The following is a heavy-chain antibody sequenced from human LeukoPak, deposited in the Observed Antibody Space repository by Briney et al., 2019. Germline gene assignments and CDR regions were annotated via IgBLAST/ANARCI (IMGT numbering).Heavy chain of an antibody. J-gene: IGHJ1*01. V-gene: IGHV1-18*01. D-gene: IGHD2-21*02. Sequence: ASVKVSCKASGYTFTSYGISWVRQAPGQGLEWMGWISAYNGNTNYAQKLQGRVTMTTDTSTSTAYMELRSLRSDDTVVYYCARDGPPAYCGGDCYPEYFQHWGQGTLVTVSS. CDR3: ARDGPPAYCGGDCYPEYFQH. CDR1: GYTFTSYG. CDR2: ISAYNGNT.